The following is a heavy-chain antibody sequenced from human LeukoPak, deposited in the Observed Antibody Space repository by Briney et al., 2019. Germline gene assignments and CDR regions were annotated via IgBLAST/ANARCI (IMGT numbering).Heavy chain of an antibody. CDR2: IHYTGST. V-gene: IGHV4-59*01. Sequence: SETLSLTCTVSGGSISSYYWSWIRQPPRKGLEWIGYIHYTGSTNYNPSLKSRVTISVDTSKNQFSLKLSSVTAADTAVYYCARDRGTWNDDGFDYWGQGTLVTVSS. J-gene: IGHJ4*02. CDR1: GGSISSYY. CDR3: ARDRGTWNDDGFDY. D-gene: IGHD1-1*01.